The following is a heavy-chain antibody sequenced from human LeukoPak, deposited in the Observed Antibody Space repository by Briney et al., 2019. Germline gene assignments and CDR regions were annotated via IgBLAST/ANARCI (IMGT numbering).Heavy chain of an antibody. CDR3: AIDFHRLGEFDAFDI. CDR1: GFTFDDYA. CDR2: ISWNSGSI. V-gene: IGHV3-9*01. D-gene: IGHD3-16*01. J-gene: IGHJ3*02. Sequence: GGSLRLSCAASGFTFDDYAMHWVRQAPGKGLEWVSGISWNSGSIGYADSVKGRFTISRDNAKNSLYLQMNSLRAEDTALYYCAIDFHRLGEFDAFDIWGQGTMVTVSS.